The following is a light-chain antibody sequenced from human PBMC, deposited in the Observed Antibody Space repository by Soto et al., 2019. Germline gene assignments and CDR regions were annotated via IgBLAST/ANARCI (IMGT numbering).Light chain of an antibody. CDR1: QGISSW. J-gene: IGKJ1*01. CDR2: DVS. CDR3: QHYKMYSPWT. Sequence: DIQMTQSPSSVSASVGDRVTITCRASQGISSWLDWYQQKPGKAPNLLIYDVSSLQSGVPSRFSGSGSGTEFTLTISSLQPDDFATYYCQHYKMYSPWTFGQGTKVDI. V-gene: IGKV1-5*01.